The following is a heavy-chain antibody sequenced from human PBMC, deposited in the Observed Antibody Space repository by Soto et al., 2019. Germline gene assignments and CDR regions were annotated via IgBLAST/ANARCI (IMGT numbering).Heavy chain of an antibody. J-gene: IGHJ5*02. CDR1: GYSFTSYW. CDR2: IDPSDSYT. V-gene: IGHV5-10-1*01. Sequence: EVQLVQSGAEVKKPGESLRISCKGSGYSFTSYWISWVRQMPGKGLEWMGRIDPSDSYTNYSPSFQGHVTISADKSISTAYLQWSSLKASDTAMYYCERHSATEDGYRDWFDPWGQGTLVTVSS. D-gene: IGHD1-26*01. CDR3: ERHSATEDGYRDWFDP.